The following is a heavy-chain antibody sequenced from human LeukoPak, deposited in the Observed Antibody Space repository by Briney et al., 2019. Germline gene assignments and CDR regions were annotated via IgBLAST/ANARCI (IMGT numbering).Heavy chain of an antibody. J-gene: IGHJ4*02. CDR2: IWYDGSNK. CDR3: ARSLYGDYPFDY. CDR1: GFTFSNAW. D-gene: IGHD4-17*01. Sequence: PGGSLRLSCAASGFTFSNAWMSWVRQAPGKGLEWVAVIWYDGSNKYYADSVKGRFTISRDNSKNTLYLQMNSLRAEDTAVYYCARSLYGDYPFDYWGQGTLVTVSS. V-gene: IGHV3-33*08.